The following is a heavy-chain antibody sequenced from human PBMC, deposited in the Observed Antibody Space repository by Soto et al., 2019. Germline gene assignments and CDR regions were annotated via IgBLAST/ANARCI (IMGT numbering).Heavy chain of an antibody. V-gene: IGHV4-59*01. Sequence: PSETLSLTCTVSGGSISSYYWSWIRQPPGKGLEWIGYIYYSGSTNYNPSLKSRVTISVGTSKNQFSLKLSSVTAVDTAVYYCARIGSSGYYYFDYWGQGTLVTVSS. J-gene: IGHJ4*02. CDR3: ARIGSSGYYYFDY. D-gene: IGHD3-22*01. CDR2: IYYSGST. CDR1: GGSISSYY.